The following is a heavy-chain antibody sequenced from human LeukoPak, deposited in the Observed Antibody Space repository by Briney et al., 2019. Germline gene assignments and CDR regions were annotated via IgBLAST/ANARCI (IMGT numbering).Heavy chain of an antibody. CDR1: GGSISSYY. CDR2: IYYSGST. J-gene: IGHJ4*02. Sequence: SETLSLTCTVSGGSISSYYWSWIRQPPGKGLEWIGNIYYSGSTKYNPSLKSRVTISVDTSKNQFSLKLSSVTAADTAVYYCARHGSTGDTDYWGQGTLGTVSS. V-gene: IGHV4-59*01. CDR3: ARHGSTGDTDY. D-gene: IGHD2-8*02.